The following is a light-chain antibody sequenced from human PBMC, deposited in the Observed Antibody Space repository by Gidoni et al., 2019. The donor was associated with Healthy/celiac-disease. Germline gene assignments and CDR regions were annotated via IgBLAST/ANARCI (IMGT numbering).Light chain of an antibody. CDR1: QGIRNA. J-gene: IGKJ1*01. V-gene: IGKV1-17*01. CDR3: LQHNSYPLA. CDR2: AAS. Sequence: DIQMTQSPSSLSASVGDRVTITCRASQGIRNALGWYQQKPGKAPKRLIDAASRLQSGVPSRFSGSGSGTEFTLTISSLQPDDFATYYCLQHNSYPLAFGQGTKVEIK.